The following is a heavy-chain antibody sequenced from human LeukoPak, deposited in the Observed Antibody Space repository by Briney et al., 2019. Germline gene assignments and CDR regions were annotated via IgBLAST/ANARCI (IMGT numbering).Heavy chain of an antibody. CDR1: GGSLRSYY. D-gene: IGHD5-24*01. Sequence: PSETLSLTCTVSGGSLRSYYWSWVRQSAGKGLEWLGRIYAGGSTNYNPSLNSRSTMSVDTSKNQFSLELKSVTAADTAVYYCARERLEMAQNDYFDYWGQGTLVTVSS. CDR2: IYAGGST. CDR3: ARERLEMAQNDYFDY. V-gene: IGHV4-4*07. J-gene: IGHJ4*02.